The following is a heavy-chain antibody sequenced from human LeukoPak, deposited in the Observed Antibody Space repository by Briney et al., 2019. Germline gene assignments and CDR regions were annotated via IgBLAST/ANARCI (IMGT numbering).Heavy chain of an antibody. CDR1: GASINNNF. CDR2: IYSSGSA. J-gene: IGHJ4*01. V-gene: IGHV4-59*08. Sequence: SETLSLTCTVSGASINNNFWTWIRQPPGKGLEWIGYIYSSGSANYNPSLNSRVIISGDTSKNQISLNLTSVTAADTALYCCARHRDYYDSWGHGTLVTVSS. D-gene: IGHD3-22*01. CDR3: ARHRDYYDS.